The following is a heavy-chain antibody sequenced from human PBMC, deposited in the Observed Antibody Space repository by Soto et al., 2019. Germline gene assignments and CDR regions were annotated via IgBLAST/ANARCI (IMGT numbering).Heavy chain of an antibody. D-gene: IGHD6-19*01. CDR1: GFTFSGHA. CDR2: IWYDGSNK. Sequence: QVQVVESGGGVVQPGRSLRLSCTASGFTFSGHAMHWVRQPPGEGLEWVAQIWYDGSNKYYADSVKGRFTISRDNSKNTLYVQMDRLRVEDTAVYYCARDGQSLAPYALDVWGQGTSVTVSS. V-gene: IGHV3-33*01. J-gene: IGHJ6*02. CDR3: ARDGQSLAPYALDV.